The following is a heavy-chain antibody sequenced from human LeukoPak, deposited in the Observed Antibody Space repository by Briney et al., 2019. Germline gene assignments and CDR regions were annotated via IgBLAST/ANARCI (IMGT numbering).Heavy chain of an antibody. CDR1: GYTFTSYG. CDR2: ISAYNGNT. D-gene: IGHD2-2*01. CDR3: ASADIYCSSTSCLPG. Sequence: ASVKVSCKASGYTFTSYGISWVRQAPGQGLEWMGWISAYNGNTNYAQKLQGRVTMTTDTSTSTAYMELSSLRSEDTAVYYCASADIYCSSTSCLPGWGQGTLVTVSS. J-gene: IGHJ4*02. V-gene: IGHV1-18*01.